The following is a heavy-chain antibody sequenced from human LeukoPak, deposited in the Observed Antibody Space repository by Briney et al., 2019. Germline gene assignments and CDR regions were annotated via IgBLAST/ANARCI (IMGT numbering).Heavy chain of an antibody. D-gene: IGHD4-17*01. CDR1: GFTFSSYG. Sequence: PGGSLRLSCAASGFTFSSYGMHWVRRAPGKGLEWVAFIRYDGSNKCYADCVKGRFTISRDNSKNTLYLQMNSLRAEDTAVYYCAKDTATVTAGVIDYWGQGTLVTVSS. CDR3: AKDTATVTAGVIDY. J-gene: IGHJ4*02. V-gene: IGHV3-30*02. CDR2: IRYDGSNK.